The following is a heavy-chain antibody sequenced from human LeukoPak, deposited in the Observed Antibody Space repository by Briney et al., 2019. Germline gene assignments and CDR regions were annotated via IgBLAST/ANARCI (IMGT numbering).Heavy chain of an antibody. CDR1: GFTFTTYW. J-gene: IGHJ4*02. Sequence: GGSLRLSCAASGFTFTTYWMHWVRQAPGKGLVWVSHINSDGSITSYADSVKGRFTISRDNSENTLYLQMNSLRVEDTAVYFCVKGSAASRPYYFDYWGQGTLVAVSS. CDR2: INSDGSIT. V-gene: IGHV3-74*01. CDR3: VKGSAASRPYYFDY. D-gene: IGHD6-25*01.